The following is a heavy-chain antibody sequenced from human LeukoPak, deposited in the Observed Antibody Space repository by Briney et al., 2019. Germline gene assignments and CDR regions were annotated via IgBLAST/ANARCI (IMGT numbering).Heavy chain of an antibody. Sequence: PGGSLRLSCAASEFDFSSHAMTWVRQAPGKGLEWVSAISISGSKTYYADSVKGRFTISRDNSKNTLYLQMSSLRAEDTAVYYCANEIRPNDYWGQGTLVTVSS. CDR2: ISISGSKT. CDR3: ANEIRPNDY. V-gene: IGHV3-23*01. CDR1: EFDFSSHA. J-gene: IGHJ4*02. D-gene: IGHD4-17*01.